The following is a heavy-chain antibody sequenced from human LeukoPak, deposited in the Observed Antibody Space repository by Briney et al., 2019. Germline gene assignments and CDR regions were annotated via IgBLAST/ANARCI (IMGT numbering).Heavy chain of an antibody. J-gene: IGHJ4*02. CDR2: IYTSGST. CDR3: ARGIYSGSYRRGYFDY. Sequence: SETLSLTCTVSGGSISSYYWSWIRQPAGKGLEWIGRIYTSGSTNYNPSLKSRVTISLDKSKNHFSLKLSSVTAADTAVYYCARGIYSGSYRRGYFDYWGQGTLVTVSS. D-gene: IGHD1-26*01. V-gene: IGHV4-4*07. CDR1: GGSISSYY.